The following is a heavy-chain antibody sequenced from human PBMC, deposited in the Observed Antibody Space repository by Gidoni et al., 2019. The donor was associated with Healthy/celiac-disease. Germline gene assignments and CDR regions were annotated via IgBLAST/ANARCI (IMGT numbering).Heavy chain of an antibody. Sequence: QVQLVESGGGVVQPGRSLRLSCAASGFTFSSYAMHWVRQAPGKGLEWVAVISNDGSNKYYADSVKGRFTISRDNSKNTLYLQMNSLRAEDTAVYYCARDSTDDAFDIWGQGTMVTVSS. CDR1: GFTFSSYA. CDR3: ARDSTDDAFDI. J-gene: IGHJ3*02. V-gene: IGHV3-30-3*01. D-gene: IGHD2-21*02. CDR2: ISNDGSNK.